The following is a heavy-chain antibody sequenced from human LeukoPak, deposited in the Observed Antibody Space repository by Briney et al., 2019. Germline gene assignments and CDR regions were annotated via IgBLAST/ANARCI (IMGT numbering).Heavy chain of an antibody. Sequence: GESLKISCKGSGYSFTSYWIGWVRQMPGKGLEWMGIIYPGDSDTRYSPSFQGQVTISADKSISTAYLQWSSLKASDTAMYYCARGDSIAVADCWFDPWGQGTLVTVSS. CDR1: GYSFTSYW. V-gene: IGHV5-51*01. CDR3: ARGDSIAVADCWFDP. J-gene: IGHJ5*02. D-gene: IGHD6-19*01. CDR2: IYPGDSDT.